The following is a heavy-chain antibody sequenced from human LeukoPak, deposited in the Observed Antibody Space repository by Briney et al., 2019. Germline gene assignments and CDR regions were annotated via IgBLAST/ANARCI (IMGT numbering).Heavy chain of an antibody. CDR3: ARGSYYYGSGSYYSGRGYDY. CDR2: INHSGST. Sequence: SETLSLTCAVYGGSFSGYYWSWIRQPPGKGLEWIGEINHSGSTNYNPSLKSRVTISVDTSKNQFSLKLSSVTAADTAVYYCARGSYYYGSGSYYSGRGYDYWGQGTLVTVSS. D-gene: IGHD3-10*01. CDR1: GGSFSGYY. J-gene: IGHJ4*02. V-gene: IGHV4-34*01.